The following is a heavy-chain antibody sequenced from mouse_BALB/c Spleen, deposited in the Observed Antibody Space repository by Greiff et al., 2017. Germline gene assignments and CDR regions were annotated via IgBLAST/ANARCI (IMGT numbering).Heavy chain of an antibody. V-gene: IGHV5-17*02. D-gene: IGHD2-4*01. J-gene: IGHJ4*01. CDR1: GFTFSSFG. CDR2: ISSGSSTI. CDR3: ARWYYDDGGYAMDY. Sequence: EVKVVESGGGLVQPGGSRKLSCAASGFTFSSFGMHWVRQAPEKGLEWVAYISSGSSTIYYADTVKGRFTISRDNPKNTLFLQMTSLRSEDTAMYYCARWYYDDGGYAMDYWGQGTSVTVSS.